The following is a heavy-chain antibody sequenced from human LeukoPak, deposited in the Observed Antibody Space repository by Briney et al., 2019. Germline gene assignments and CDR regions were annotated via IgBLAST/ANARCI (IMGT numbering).Heavy chain of an antibody. Sequence: PGGSLRLSCAASGFTFSSYWMSWVRQARGKGLEWVANIKQDGSEKYYVDSVKGRFTISRDNAKNSLYLQMNSLRAEDTAVYYCASTYYYDSSGYYSPTWWFDPWGQGTLVTVSS. CDR2: IKQDGSEK. CDR3: ASTYYYDSSGYYSPTWWFDP. V-gene: IGHV3-7*01. D-gene: IGHD3-22*01. J-gene: IGHJ5*02. CDR1: GFTFSSYW.